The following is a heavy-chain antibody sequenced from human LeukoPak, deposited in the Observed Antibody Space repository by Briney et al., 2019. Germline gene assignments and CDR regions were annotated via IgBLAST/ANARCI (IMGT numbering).Heavy chain of an antibody. CDR3: ARLFDYYDRSGSRRDY. CDR1: GFTFTKYA. CDR2: VYSGGST. Sequence: GGSLRLSCAASGFTFTKYAMSWVRQAAGKGLGWVSVVYSGGSTYYADSVKGRFTISRDNSKNTLYLQMNSLRAEDTAVYYCARLFDYYDRSGSRRDYWGQGTLVTVSS. V-gene: IGHV3-66*04. J-gene: IGHJ4*02. D-gene: IGHD3-22*01.